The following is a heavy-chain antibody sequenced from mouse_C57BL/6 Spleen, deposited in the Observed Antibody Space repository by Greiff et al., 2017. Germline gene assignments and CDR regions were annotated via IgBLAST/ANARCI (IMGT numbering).Heavy chain of an antibody. V-gene: IGHV5-4*01. Sequence: EVQGVESGGGLVKPGGSLKLSCAASGFTFSSYAMSWVRQTPEKRLEWVATISDGGSYTYYPDNVKGRFTISRDNAKNNLYLQMSHLKSEDTAMYYCARGFYYGSSYNYYAMDYWGQGTSVTVSS. CDR2: ISDGGSYT. CDR3: ARGFYYGSSYNYYAMDY. J-gene: IGHJ4*01. D-gene: IGHD1-1*01. CDR1: GFTFSSYA.